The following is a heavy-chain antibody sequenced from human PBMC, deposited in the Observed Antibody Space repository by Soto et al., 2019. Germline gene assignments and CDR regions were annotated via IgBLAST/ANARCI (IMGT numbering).Heavy chain of an antibody. CDR2: ISYDGSNK. CDR3: AKGPDMYSSSWYYFDY. Sequence: GGSLRLSCAASGFTFSSYGMHWVRQAPGKGLEWVAVISYDGSNKYYADSVKGRFTISRDNSKNTLYLQMNSLRAEDTAVYYCAKGPDMYSSSWYYFDYWGQGTLVTVSS. J-gene: IGHJ4*02. V-gene: IGHV3-30*18. CDR1: GFTFSSYG. D-gene: IGHD6-13*01.